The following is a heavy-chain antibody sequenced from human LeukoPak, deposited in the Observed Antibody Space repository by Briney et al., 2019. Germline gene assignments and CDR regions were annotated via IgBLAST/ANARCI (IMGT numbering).Heavy chain of an antibody. CDR1: GGSISSGYY. CDR3: ARGPLIGPIDY. CDR2: IYHSGST. D-gene: IGHD3-16*01. J-gene: IGHJ4*02. Sequence: PSETLSLTCTVSGGSISSGYYWGWIRQPPGKGLKWIGSIYHSGSTYYNPSLKSRVTISVDTSKNQFSLKLTSVTAADTAVYYCARGPLIGPIDYWGQGTLVTVSS. V-gene: IGHV4-38-2*02.